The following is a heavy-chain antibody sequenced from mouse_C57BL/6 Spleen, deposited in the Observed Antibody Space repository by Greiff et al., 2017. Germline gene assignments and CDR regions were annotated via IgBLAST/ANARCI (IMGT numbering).Heavy chain of an antibody. V-gene: IGHV1-69*01. D-gene: IGHD4-1*01. CDR1: GYTFTSYW. Sequence: VQLQQPGAELVMPGASVKLSCKASGYTFTSYWMHWVKQRPGQGLEWIGEIDPSDSYTNYNQKFKGKSTLTVDKSSSTAYMRLSSLTSEDSAVYYCARSGANWDYWGQGTTLTVSS. CDR2: IDPSDSYT. CDR3: ARSGANWDY. J-gene: IGHJ2*01.